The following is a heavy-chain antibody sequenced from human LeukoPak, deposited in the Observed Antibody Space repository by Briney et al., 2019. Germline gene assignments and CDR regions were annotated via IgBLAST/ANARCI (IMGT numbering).Heavy chain of an antibody. CDR3: ARDLGIAAAGQTLDY. Sequence: GGSLRLSCAASGFTFSSYAMHWVRQAPGKGLEWVAVISYDGSNKYYADSVKGRFTISRDNSKNTLYLQMNSPRAEDTAVYYCARDLGIAAAGQTLDYWGQGTLVTVSS. CDR1: GFTFSSYA. J-gene: IGHJ4*02. D-gene: IGHD6-13*01. CDR2: ISYDGSNK. V-gene: IGHV3-30-3*01.